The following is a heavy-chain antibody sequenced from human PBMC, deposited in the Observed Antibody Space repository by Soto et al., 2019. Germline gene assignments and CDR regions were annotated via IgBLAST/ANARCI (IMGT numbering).Heavy chain of an antibody. CDR2: IYYSGST. D-gene: IGHD5-12*01. J-gene: IGHJ4*02. V-gene: IGHV4-59*01. CDR1: GGSISSYY. Sequence: SETLSLTCTVSGGSISSYYWSWIRQPPGKGLEWIGYIYYSGSTNYNPSLKSRVTISVDTSKNQFSLKLSSVTAADTAVYYSARGQPNEMATFSDYLDYWGQGTLFTVPS. CDR3: ARGQPNEMATFSDYLDY.